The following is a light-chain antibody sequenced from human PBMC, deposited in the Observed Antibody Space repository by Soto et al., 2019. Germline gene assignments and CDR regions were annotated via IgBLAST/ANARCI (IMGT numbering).Light chain of an antibody. V-gene: IGKV3-15*01. CDR2: GAS. CDR3: HQYRNWPRT. Sequence: EIVLTQSPATLSVSPGERVTLSCRASQSVDINLAWYQQKPGQAPRLLIYGASTRATDMPGRFSGRGSGTEFTLTISSLQSEDYAVYYCHQYRNWPRTFGQGTKVDIK. J-gene: IGKJ1*01. CDR1: QSVDIN.